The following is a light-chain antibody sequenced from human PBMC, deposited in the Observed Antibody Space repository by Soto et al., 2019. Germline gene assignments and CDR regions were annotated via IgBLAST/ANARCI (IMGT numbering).Light chain of an antibody. J-gene: IGLJ3*02. CDR2: EVS. V-gene: IGLV2-14*01. CDR1: SSDVGGYNY. CDR3: FSYTTSSTLV. Sequence: QSALTQPASVSGSPGQSITISCTGTSSDVGGYNYVSWYQQHPAKAPKLMIYEVSNRPSGVSHRFSGSKTGNTASLTISGLQAQDEADYYCFSYTTSSTLVFGGGTKLTVL.